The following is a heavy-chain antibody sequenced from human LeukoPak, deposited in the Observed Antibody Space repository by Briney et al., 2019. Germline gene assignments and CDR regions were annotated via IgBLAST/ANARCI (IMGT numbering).Heavy chain of an antibody. CDR3: ASVSSGWLFDY. Sequence: PGGSLRLSCAASGFTFSSYAMHWVRQAPGKGLEWVAVISYDGSNKYYADSVKGRFTISRDNSKNTLYLQMNSLRAEDTAVYYCASVSSGWLFDYWGQGTLVTVSS. D-gene: IGHD6-19*01. J-gene: IGHJ4*02. CDR2: ISYDGSNK. V-gene: IGHV3-30-3*01. CDR1: GFTFSSYA.